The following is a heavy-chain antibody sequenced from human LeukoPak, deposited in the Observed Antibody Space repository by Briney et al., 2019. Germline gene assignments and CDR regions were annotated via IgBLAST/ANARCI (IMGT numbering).Heavy chain of an antibody. CDR3: ARDRIRHYYDSSGLDAFDI. Sequence: PSETLSLTCAVYGGSFSGYYWSWIRQPPGKGLEWIGEINHSGSTNYNPSLKSRVTISVDTSKNQFSLKLSSVTAADTAVYYCARDRIRHYYDSSGLDAFDIWGQGTMVTVSS. D-gene: IGHD3-22*01. CDR2: INHSGST. V-gene: IGHV4-34*01. CDR1: GGSFSGYY. J-gene: IGHJ3*02.